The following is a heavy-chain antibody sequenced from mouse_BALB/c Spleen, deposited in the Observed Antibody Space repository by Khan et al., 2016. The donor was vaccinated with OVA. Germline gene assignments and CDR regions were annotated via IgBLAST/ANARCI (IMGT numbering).Heavy chain of an antibody. CDR1: GYAFSSYW. D-gene: IGHD1-1*01. J-gene: IGHJ1*01. CDR3: ARAYGYWYLDV. CDR2: IYPGDGDT. Sequence: QVQLQQPGAELVRPGSSVKISCKASGYAFSSYWMNWMKQRPGQGLEWIGQIYPGDGDTNDNGKFEGKATLTADKSSSTAYLQLSSLTSEDSAVYFCARAYGYWYLDVWGAGTTVTVSS. V-gene: IGHV1-80*01.